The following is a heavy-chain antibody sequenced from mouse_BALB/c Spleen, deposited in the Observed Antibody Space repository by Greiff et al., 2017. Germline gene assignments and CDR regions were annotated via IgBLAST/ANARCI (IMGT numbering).Heavy chain of an antibody. D-gene: IGHD1-1*01. J-gene: IGHJ3*01. CDR3: ARDYYGSSYEGFAY. V-gene: IGHV1-31*01. Sequence: VQLKQSGPELVKPGASVKISCKASGYSFTGYYMHWVKQSHVKSLEWIGRINPYNGATSYNQNFKDKASLTVDKSSSTAYMELHSLTSEDSAVYYCARDYYGSSYEGFAYWGQGTLVTVSA. CDR2: INPYNGAT. CDR1: GYSFTGYY.